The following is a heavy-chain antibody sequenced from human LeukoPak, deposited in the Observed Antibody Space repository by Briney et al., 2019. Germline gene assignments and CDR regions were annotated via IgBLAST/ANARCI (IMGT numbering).Heavy chain of an antibody. CDR2: ISSSGSTI. V-gene: IGHV3-48*03. CDR1: GFTFSSYE. CDR3: ASGFSSYFDY. D-gene: IGHD6-6*01. J-gene: IGHJ4*02. Sequence: GGSLRLSCAASGFTFSSYEMNWVRQAPGKGLEWVSYISSSGSTIYYADSVKGRFTISRDNTKNSLYLQMNSLRAEDTAVYYCASGFSSYFDYWGQGTLVTVSS.